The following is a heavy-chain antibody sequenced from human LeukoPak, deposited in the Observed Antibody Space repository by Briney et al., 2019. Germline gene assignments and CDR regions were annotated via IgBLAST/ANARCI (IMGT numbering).Heavy chain of an antibody. CDR1: GFTFSTYS. D-gene: IGHD3-22*01. CDR2: ISGSSIYI. V-gene: IGHV3-21*01. J-gene: IGHJ4*02. Sequence: PGGSLRLSCAASGFTFSTYSMNWVRQAPGKGLEWVSSISGSSIYIYYADSVKGRFTISRDNAKNSLYLQMNSLRAEDTAVYYCARDPPYYDSGGYYYDYWGQGTLVTVSS. CDR3: ARDPPYYDSGGYYYDY.